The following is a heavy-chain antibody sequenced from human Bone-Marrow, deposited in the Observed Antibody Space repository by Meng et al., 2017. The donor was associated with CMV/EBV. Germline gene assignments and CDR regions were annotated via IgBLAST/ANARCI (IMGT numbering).Heavy chain of an antibody. J-gene: IGHJ4*02. CDR2: INPSGGST. V-gene: IGHV1-46*01. D-gene: IGHD2-2*01. CDR3: ARGSSSSTSRRGYFDY. CDR1: GCTFSSYT. Sequence: ASVKVSCKASGCTFSSYTISWVRQAPGQGLEWMGIINPSGGSTSYAQKFQGRVTMTRDTSTSTVYMELSSLRSEDTAVYYCARGSSSSTSRRGYFDYWGQGTLVTVSS.